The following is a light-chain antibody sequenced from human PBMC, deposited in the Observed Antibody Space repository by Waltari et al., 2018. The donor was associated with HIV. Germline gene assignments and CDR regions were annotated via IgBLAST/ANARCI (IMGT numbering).Light chain of an antibody. Sequence: DIQMTQSPSSLSASVGDRVTITCRASQSISRSLNWYQQKPGQAPKLLIYAASSLHGGVPSRFTASGSWTDFTLIISSLQPEDSATYYCHQYNSWPETFGQGTKVEIK. J-gene: IGKJ1*01. CDR3: HQYNSWPET. CDR2: AAS. CDR1: QSISRS. V-gene: IGKV1-39*01.